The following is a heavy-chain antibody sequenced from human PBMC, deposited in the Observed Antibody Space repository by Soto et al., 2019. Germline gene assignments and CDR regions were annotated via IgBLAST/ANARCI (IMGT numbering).Heavy chain of an antibody. Sequence: SQTLSLTCAISGDSVSSNSAAWNWIRQSPSRGLEWLGRTYYRSRWYNDYAVSVKSRITVNPDTSKNQFSLKLNSVTAADTAVYYCAREHCSGGSCSLYYYYYMDVWGKGTTVTVSS. V-gene: IGHV6-1*01. J-gene: IGHJ6*03. CDR1: GDSVSSNSAA. D-gene: IGHD2-15*01. CDR3: AREHCSGGSCSLYYYYYMDV. CDR2: TYYRSRWYN.